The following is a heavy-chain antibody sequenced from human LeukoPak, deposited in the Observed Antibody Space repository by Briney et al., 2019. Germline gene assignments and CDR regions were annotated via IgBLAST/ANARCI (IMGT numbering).Heavy chain of an antibody. D-gene: IGHD1-26*01. CDR1: GFTFSNYW. J-gene: IGHJ6*03. Sequence: GGSLRLSCAASGFTFSNYWMSWVRQVPGKGLEWVANIKQDESEKYYVDSVKGRFTISRDNAKNSLYLQMNSLRAEDTAVYYCASGAYSYYYMDVWGKGTTVTISS. CDR2: IKQDESEK. V-gene: IGHV3-7*03. CDR3: ASGAYSYYYMDV.